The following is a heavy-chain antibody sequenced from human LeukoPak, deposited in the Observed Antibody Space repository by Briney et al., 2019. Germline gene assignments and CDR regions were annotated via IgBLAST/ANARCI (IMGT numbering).Heavy chain of an antibody. CDR2: IIPILGIA. CDR3: ARVQDWNYFDY. CDR1: GGTFSSYA. V-gene: IGHV1-69*04. J-gene: IGHJ4*02. D-gene: IGHD2-15*01. Sequence: GASVKVSCKASGGTFSSYAISWVRQAPGQGLEWMGRIIPILGIANYAQKFQGRVTITADKSTSTAYMELSSLRSEDTAVYYCARVQDWNYFDYWGQGALVTVSS.